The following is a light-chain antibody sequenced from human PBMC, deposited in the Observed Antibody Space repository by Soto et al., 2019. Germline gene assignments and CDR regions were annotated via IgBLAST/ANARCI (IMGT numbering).Light chain of an antibody. V-gene: IGKV1-9*01. Sequence: IHLTQSPSSLSSSLGDRVTITCRASQGISSYLAWYQQKPGKAPKLLIYAASTLQSGVPSRFSGSGSGTDFTLTISSLQPDDFATYYCQQFAISTTFGQGTRLEIK. CDR1: QGISSY. J-gene: IGKJ5*01. CDR2: AAS. CDR3: QQFAISTT.